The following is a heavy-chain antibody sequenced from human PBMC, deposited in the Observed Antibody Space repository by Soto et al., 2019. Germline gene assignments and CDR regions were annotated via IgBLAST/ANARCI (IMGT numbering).Heavy chain of an antibody. J-gene: IGHJ4*02. Sequence: ASVKVSCKASGYTFTSYGISWVRQAPGQGLEWMGWISAYNGNTNYAQKLQGRVTMTTDTSTSTAYMELRSLRSDDTAVYYCARVNPYYYDSSGDYRSWGQGTLVTVSS. CDR3: ARVNPYYYDSSGDYRS. CDR1: GYTFTSYG. D-gene: IGHD3-22*01. V-gene: IGHV1-18*01. CDR2: ISAYNGNT.